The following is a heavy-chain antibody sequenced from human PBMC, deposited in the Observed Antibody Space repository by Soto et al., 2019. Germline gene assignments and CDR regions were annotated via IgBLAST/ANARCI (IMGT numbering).Heavy chain of an antibody. CDR3: ARHVKGYCSSTSCHPDY. Sequence: QLQLQESGPGLVKPSETLSLTCTVSGGSISSGTYYWGWIRQPPGKGLEWIGSIYYSGSTYYNPCLKSRVTISVDKSKIQFSMRLGSVTATDTAVYFCARHVKGYCSSTSCHPDYWGQGTLVTVSS. CDR1: GGSISSGTYY. J-gene: IGHJ4*02. CDR2: IYYSGST. V-gene: IGHV4-39*01. D-gene: IGHD2-2*01.